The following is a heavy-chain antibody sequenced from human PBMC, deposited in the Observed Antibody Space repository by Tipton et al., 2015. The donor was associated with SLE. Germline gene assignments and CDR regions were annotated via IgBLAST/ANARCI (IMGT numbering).Heavy chain of an antibody. V-gene: IGHV4-38-2*02. J-gene: IGHJ4*02. D-gene: IGHD2-8*02. CDR2: IYHSGST. CDR1: GYSISSGYY. Sequence: TLSLTCSVSGYSISSGYYWGWVRQAPGKGLEWIGSIYHSGSTYYNPSLKSRVTISVDTSKNQFSLKLSSVTAADTAVYYCARPSKCTGDVCYGYFDCWGQGTLVTVSS. CDR3: ARPSKCTGDVCYGYFDC.